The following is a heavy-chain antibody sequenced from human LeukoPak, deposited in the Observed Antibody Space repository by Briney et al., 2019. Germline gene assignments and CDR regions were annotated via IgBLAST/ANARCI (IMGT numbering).Heavy chain of an antibody. V-gene: IGHV4-34*01. Sequence: PSETLSLTCAVYGGSFSGYYWSWIRQPPGKGLEWIGEINHSGSTNYNPSLKSRVTISVDTSKNQFSLKLSSVTAADTAVYYCAREHATQDSSGYGTRYFDLWGRGTLVTVSS. D-gene: IGHD3-22*01. J-gene: IGHJ2*01. CDR3: AREHATQDSSGYGTRYFDL. CDR2: INHSGST. CDR1: GGSFSGYY.